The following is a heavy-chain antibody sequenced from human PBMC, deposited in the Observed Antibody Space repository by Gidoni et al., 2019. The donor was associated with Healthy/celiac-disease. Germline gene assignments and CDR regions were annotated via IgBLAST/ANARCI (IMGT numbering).Heavy chain of an antibody. CDR2: IIPIFGTA. Sequence: QVQLVQSGAEVQQPGSSVKVSCKASGGTFSSSALSWVRQAPGQGLEWMGGIIPIFGTANYEQKFQGRVTITADESTSTAYMELSSLRSEETAVYYCARGRGIVGAIGYWGQGTLVTVSS. J-gene: IGHJ4*02. V-gene: IGHV1-69*01. CDR1: GGTFSSSA. CDR3: ARGRGIVGAIGY. D-gene: IGHD1-26*01.